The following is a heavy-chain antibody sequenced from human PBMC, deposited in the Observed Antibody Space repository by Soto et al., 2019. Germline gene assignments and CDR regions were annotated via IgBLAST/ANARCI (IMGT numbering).Heavy chain of an antibody. Sequence: ASVKVSCKASGYTFTTYGISWVRQAPGQGLEWLGRINPKSGGTSTAQKFQGWVTMTTDTSISTASMELTRLTSDDTAIYYCARGDSTDCSNGVCSFFYNHDMDVWGQGTTVTVSS. V-gene: IGHV1-2*04. CDR1: GYTFTTYG. CDR2: INPKSGGT. D-gene: IGHD2-8*01. CDR3: ARGDSTDCSNGVCSFFYNHDMDV. J-gene: IGHJ6*02.